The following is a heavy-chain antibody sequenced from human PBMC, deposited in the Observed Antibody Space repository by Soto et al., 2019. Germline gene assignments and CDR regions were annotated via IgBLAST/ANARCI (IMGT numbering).Heavy chain of an antibody. CDR1: GYTFTSYA. J-gene: IGHJ4*02. Sequence: GASVKVSCKASGYTFTSYAMHWVRQAPGQRLEWMGWINAGNGHTKYSQNFQGRVTITRDTSASTAYMELSSLRSEDTAIYYCANTVHLAAAGPPFAYWGQGTLVTVSS. V-gene: IGHV1-3*01. D-gene: IGHD6-13*01. CDR2: INAGNGHT. CDR3: ANTVHLAAAGPPFAY.